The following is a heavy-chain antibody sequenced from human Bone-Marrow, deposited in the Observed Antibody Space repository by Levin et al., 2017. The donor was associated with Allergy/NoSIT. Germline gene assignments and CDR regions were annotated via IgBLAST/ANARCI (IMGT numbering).Heavy chain of an antibody. V-gene: IGHV3-30*18. CDR2: TSFDGNDK. J-gene: IGHJ4*02. Sequence: SCAASGFRLSDYGMHWVRQAPGKGLEWVTLTSFDGNDKYYADSVKGRFTISRDIVKNTLYLQMNSLRAEDTAVYFCAKESRSRHYFDYWGQGILVTVSS. CDR1: GFRLSDYG. CDR3: AKESRSRHYFDY.